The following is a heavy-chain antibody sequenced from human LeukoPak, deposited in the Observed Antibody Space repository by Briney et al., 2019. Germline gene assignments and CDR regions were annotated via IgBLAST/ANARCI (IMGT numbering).Heavy chain of an antibody. D-gene: IGHD6-13*01. CDR3: AKDLSTAAGMGYDY. J-gene: IGHJ4*02. CDR1: GFTFDDYA. Sequence: GRSLRLSCAASGFTFDDYAMHWVRHAPGKGLEWVSGISWNSGSIGYADSVKGRFTISRDNAKNSLYLQMNSLRAEDTALYYCAKDLSTAAGMGYDYWGQGTLVTVSS. CDR2: ISWNSGSI. V-gene: IGHV3-9*01.